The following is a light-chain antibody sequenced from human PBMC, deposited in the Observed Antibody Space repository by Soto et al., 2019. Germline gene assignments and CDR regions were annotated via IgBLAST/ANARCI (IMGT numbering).Light chain of an antibody. Sequence: VLTQSPPPLSLAPGERATLSCRASQSVSSNLAWYQQKPGQAPRLLIYGASTRATGIPARFSGSGSGTEFTLTISSLQSEDFAVYYCQQYNNWPPWTFGQGTKV. J-gene: IGKJ1*01. CDR1: QSVSSN. V-gene: IGKV3-15*01. CDR2: GAS. CDR3: QQYNNWPPWT.